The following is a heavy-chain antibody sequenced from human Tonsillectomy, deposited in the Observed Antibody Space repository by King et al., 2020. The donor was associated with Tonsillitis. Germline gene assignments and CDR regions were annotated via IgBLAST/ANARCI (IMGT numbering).Heavy chain of an antibody. D-gene: IGHD3-10*01. Sequence: VQLVESGGGLIQPGGSLRLSCAASGFTVSSNYMTWVRQAPGKGLEWVSVIYSGGSTYYADSVKGRFTASRDNSKNTLYLQMDSLRADDTAVYYCARASKEAPRGYNSFMDVWGKGTTVTVSS. V-gene: IGHV3-53*01. J-gene: IGHJ6*03. CDR3: ARASKEAPRGYNSFMDV. CDR1: GFTVSSNY. CDR2: IYSGGST.